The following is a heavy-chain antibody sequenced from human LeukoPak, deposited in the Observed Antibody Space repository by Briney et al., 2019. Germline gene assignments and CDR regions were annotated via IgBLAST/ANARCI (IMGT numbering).Heavy chain of an antibody. CDR1: GGSISSSDW. Sequence: SETLSLTCAVSGGSISSSDWWSWIRQPPGKGLEWLGQIYYSGSTNYNPSLKSRVTISVDKSKNQFSLKLSSVTAADTAVYYCARVSGSYFDYWGQGTLVTVSS. V-gene: IGHV4-4*02. CDR3: ARVSGSYFDY. D-gene: IGHD1-26*01. CDR2: IYYSGST. J-gene: IGHJ4*02.